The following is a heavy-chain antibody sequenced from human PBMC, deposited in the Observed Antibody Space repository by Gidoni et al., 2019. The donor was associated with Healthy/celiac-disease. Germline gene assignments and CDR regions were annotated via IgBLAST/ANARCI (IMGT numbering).Heavy chain of an antibody. CDR3: AKDPQPYSSGWEHIDY. V-gene: IGHV3-30*18. CDR2: ISYDGSNK. D-gene: IGHD6-19*01. Sequence: QVQLVESGGGVVQPGRSLRLSCAASGFTSSSYGMHWVRQAPGKGLEWVAVISYDGSNKYYADSVKGRFTSSRDNSKNTLYLQMNSLRAEDTAVYYCAKDPQPYSSGWEHIDYWGQGTLVTVSS. J-gene: IGHJ4*02. CDR1: GFTSSSYG.